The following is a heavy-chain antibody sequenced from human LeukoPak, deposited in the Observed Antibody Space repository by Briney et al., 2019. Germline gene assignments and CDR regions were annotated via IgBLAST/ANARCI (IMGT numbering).Heavy chain of an antibody. D-gene: IGHD4-23*01. CDR1: GFTFSSYS. CDR2: ISSSSSYI. V-gene: IGHV3-21*01. Sequence: GGSLRLSCAASGFTFSSYSMNWVRQAPGKGLEWVSSISSSSSYIYYADSVKGRFTISRDNAKNSLYLQMNSLRAEDTAVYYCARVLDDYGGNVAWAYWGQGTLVTVSS. CDR3: ARVLDDYGGNVAWAY. J-gene: IGHJ4*02.